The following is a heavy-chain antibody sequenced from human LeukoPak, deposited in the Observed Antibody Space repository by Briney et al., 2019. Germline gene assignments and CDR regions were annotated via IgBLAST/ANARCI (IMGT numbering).Heavy chain of an antibody. CDR3: AIPQHRAYYYYGMDV. V-gene: IGHV1-69*13. CDR1: GYTFTGYY. CDR2: IIPIFGTA. D-gene: IGHD5-24*01. J-gene: IGHJ6*02. Sequence: GASVKVSCKASGYTFTGYYMHWVRQAPGQGFEWMGGIIPIFGTANYAQKFQGRVTITADESTSTAYMELSSLRSEDTAVYYCAIPQHRAYYYYGMDVWGQGTTVTVSS.